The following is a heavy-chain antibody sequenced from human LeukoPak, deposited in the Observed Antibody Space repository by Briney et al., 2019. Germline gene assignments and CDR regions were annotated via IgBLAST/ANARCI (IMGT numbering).Heavy chain of an antibody. CDR3: ATVRWGYDILTGYYVRKYFDY. Sequence: ASVKVSCKVSGYTLTELSMHWVRQAPGKGLEWMGGFDPGEGETIYAQKFQGRVTMTEDTSTDTAYMELSSLRSEDTAVYYCATVRWGYDILTGYYVRKYFDYWGQGTLVTVSS. V-gene: IGHV1-24*01. D-gene: IGHD3-9*01. CDR2: FDPGEGET. CDR1: GYTLTELS. J-gene: IGHJ4*02.